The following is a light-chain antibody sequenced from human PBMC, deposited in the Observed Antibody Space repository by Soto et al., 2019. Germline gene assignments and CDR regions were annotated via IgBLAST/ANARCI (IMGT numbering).Light chain of an antibody. V-gene: IGKV3D-20*02. Sequence: DIVLTQSPGTLSLSPGERATLSCRASQSLSNNISLAWYKQKHGQAPRLLISGASSSATGIPARFSGSGSGTDYTLTISRLEPDDDAVYYYQQRSDRPLTFGGGTKVDIK. J-gene: IGKJ4*02. CDR3: QQRSDRPLT. CDR1: QSLSNNIS. CDR2: GAS.